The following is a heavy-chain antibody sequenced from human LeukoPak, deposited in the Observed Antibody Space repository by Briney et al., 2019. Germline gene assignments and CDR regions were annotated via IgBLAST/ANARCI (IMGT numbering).Heavy chain of an antibody. D-gene: IGHD2-15*01. CDR2: INPNSGGT. CDR3: ARDGIAEDYYYMDV. CDR1: GYTFTSYY. J-gene: IGHJ6*03. Sequence: GASVKVSCKASGYTFTSYYMHWVRQAPGQGLEWMGWINPNSGGTNYAQKFQGRVTMTRDTSISTAYMELSRLRSDDTAVYYCARDGIAEDYYYMDVWGKGTTVTVSS. V-gene: IGHV1-2*02.